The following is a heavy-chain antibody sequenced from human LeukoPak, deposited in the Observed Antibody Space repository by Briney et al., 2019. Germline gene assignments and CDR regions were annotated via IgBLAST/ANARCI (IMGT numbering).Heavy chain of an antibody. CDR3: ARVPKVGAILYYYYYYMDV. V-gene: IGHV1-69*05. J-gene: IGHJ6*03. Sequence: SVKVSCKASGGTFSSYAISWVRQAPGQGLEWMGGIIPIFGTANYAQKFQGRVTITTDESTSTAYMELSSLRSEDTAVYYCARVPKVGAILYYYYYYMDVWGKGTTVTVSS. CDR2: IIPIFGTA. D-gene: IGHD3-3*01. CDR1: GGTFSSYA.